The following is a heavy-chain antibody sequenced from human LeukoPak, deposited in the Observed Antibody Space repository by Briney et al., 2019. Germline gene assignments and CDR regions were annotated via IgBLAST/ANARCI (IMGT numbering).Heavy chain of an antibody. CDR2: VGHSGTT. CDR1: GGSLNDYL. Sequence: KPSETLSLTCAVYGGSLNDYLWSWIRQPPGQGLEWIGEVGHSGTTNYNPSLKSRVTMSVDTSKNQFSLKLNSVTAADTAVYFCARELISSRAAFDTWGQGTVVTVSS. V-gene: IGHV4-34*01. CDR3: ARELISSRAAFDT. J-gene: IGHJ3*02. D-gene: IGHD3-10*01.